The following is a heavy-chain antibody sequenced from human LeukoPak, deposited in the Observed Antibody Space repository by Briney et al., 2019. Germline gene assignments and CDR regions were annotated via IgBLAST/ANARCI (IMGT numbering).Heavy chain of an antibody. CDR2: IYYNGST. D-gene: IGHD3-10*01. J-gene: IGHJ5*02. CDR3: ARAVGYYGSGTSGEEWFDP. V-gene: IGHV4-59*02. CDR1: GGSVGSFS. Sequence: SETLSLTCKVSGGSVGSFSWSWLRQSPGKGLEWLGFIYYNGSTSYNPSLKSRVTISVDRSKRQFSLRLSSVTAADTALYYCARAVGYYGSGTSGEEWFDPWGQGTLVTVSS.